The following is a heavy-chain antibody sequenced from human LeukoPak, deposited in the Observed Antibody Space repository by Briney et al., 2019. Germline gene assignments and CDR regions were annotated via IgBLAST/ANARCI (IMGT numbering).Heavy chain of an antibody. V-gene: IGHV4-59*08. J-gene: IGHJ4*02. Sequence: SETLSLTRTVSGGSISNYYWSWIRQPPGKGLEWIGYIFYNGATYYNPSLKSRVTMSVDTSKNHFSLNPVSVTAADTAMYYCARHDDVPVIRRGFDYWGQGTLVAVSS. CDR2: IFYNGAT. CDR3: ARHDDVPVIRRGFDY. CDR1: GGSISNYY. D-gene: IGHD2-21*02.